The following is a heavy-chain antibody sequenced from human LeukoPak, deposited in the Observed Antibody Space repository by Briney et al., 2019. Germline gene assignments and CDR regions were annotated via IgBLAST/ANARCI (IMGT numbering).Heavy chain of an antibody. Sequence: GGSLRLSCAASGFTFSDYYMSWIRQAPGKGLEWVSYISSSGSTIYYADSVKGRFTISRDNAKNPLYLQMNSLRAEDTAVYYCAREGIAAQNWFDPWGQGTLVTVSS. D-gene: IGHD6-6*01. CDR3: AREGIAAQNWFDP. CDR1: GFTFSDYY. J-gene: IGHJ5*02. CDR2: ISSSGSTI. V-gene: IGHV3-11*01.